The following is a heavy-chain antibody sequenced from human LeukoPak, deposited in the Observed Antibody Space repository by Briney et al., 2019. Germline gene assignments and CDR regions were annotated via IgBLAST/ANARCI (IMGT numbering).Heavy chain of an antibody. CDR2: INPNSGGT. D-gene: IGHD1-20*01. J-gene: IGHJ6*03. CDR1: GYTFTGYY. CDR3: ARSNWNPPYYYYYMDV. Sequence: ASVKVSCKASGYTFTGYYMHWVRQAPGQGLEWMGWINPNSGGTNYAQRFQGRVTMTRDTSISTAYMELSRLRPDDTAVYYCARSNWNPPYYYYYMDVWGKGTTVTVSS. V-gene: IGHV1-2*02.